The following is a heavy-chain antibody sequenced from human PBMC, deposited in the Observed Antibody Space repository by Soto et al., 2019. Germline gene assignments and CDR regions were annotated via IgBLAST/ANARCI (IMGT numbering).Heavy chain of an antibody. CDR2: IYYSGST. CDR3: ASTHLGIAVAGTEVYFDY. Sequence: QLQLQESGPGLVKPSETLSLTCTVSGGSISSSSYYWGWIRQPPGKGLEWIGSIYYSGSTYYNPSRKSRVPISVDTSKNQFSLKLSSVTAADTAVYYCASTHLGIAVAGTEVYFDYWGQGTLVTVSS. J-gene: IGHJ4*02. D-gene: IGHD6-19*01. CDR1: GGSISSSSYY. V-gene: IGHV4-39*01.